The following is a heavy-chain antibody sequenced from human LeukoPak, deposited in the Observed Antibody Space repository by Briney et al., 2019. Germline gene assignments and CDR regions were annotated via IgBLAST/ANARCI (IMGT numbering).Heavy chain of an antibody. CDR1: GFTFSSYP. CDR2: ISGSGGST. Sequence: GGSLRLSCAASGFTFSSYPMSWVRQAPGKGLGWVSAISGSGGSTYYADTVKGRFTISRDNSKNTLYLQMNSLRAEDTAVYYCANLQFTTRDIYWGPGTLVTVSS. D-gene: IGHD5-12*01. CDR3: ANLQFTTRDIY. V-gene: IGHV3-23*01. J-gene: IGHJ4*02.